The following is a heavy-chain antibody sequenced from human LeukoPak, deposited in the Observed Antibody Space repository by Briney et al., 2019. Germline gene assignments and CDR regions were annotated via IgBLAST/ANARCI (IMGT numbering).Heavy chain of an antibody. Sequence: ASVKVSCKVSGYTLTELSMHWVRQAPGKGLVWMGGFDPEDGETIYAQKFQGRVTMTEDTSTDTAYMELSSLRSEDTAVYYCATDIRSSWYGVAILGYWGQGTLVTVSS. J-gene: IGHJ4*02. V-gene: IGHV1-24*01. CDR3: ATDIRSSWYGVAILGY. CDR2: FDPEDGET. D-gene: IGHD6-13*01. CDR1: GYTLTELS.